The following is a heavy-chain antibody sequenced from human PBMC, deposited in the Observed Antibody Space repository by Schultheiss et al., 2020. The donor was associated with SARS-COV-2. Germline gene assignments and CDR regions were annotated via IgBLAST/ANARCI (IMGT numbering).Heavy chain of an antibody. CDR1: GGSISSGGYY. CDR3: ARRRAKAAAGFFDY. J-gene: IGHJ4*02. CDR2: IYYSGST. Sequence: SQTLSLTCTVSGGSISSGGYYWSWIRQPPGKGLEWIGSIYYSGSTYYNPSLKSRVTISVDTSKNQFSLKLSSVTAADTAVYYCARRRAKAAAGFFDYWGQGTLVTVSS. V-gene: IGHV4-39*01. D-gene: IGHD6-13*01.